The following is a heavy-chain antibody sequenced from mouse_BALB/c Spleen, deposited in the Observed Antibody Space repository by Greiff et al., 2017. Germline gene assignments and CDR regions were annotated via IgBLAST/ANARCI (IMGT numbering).Heavy chain of an antibody. CDR1: GFTFSDYY. CDR3: ARENSRYYFDY. D-gene: IGHD1-1*01. J-gene: IGHJ2*01. V-gene: IGHV5-4*02. CDR2: ISDGGSYT. Sequence: EVMLVESGGGLVKPGGSLKLSCAASGFTFSDYYMYWVRQTPEKRLEWVATISDGGSYTYYPDSVKGRFTISRDNAKNNLYLQMSSLKSEDTAMYYCARENSRYYFDYWGQGTTLTVSS.